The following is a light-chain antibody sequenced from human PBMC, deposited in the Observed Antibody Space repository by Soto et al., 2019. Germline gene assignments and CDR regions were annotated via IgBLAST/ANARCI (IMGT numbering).Light chain of an antibody. Sequence: QTVLTQPPSASAAPGHSVTISCTGTSNDVDGYNYVSWYQQYPGRAPKLMIYEVTKRPSGVPDRFSGSKSGNSASLTASGLQAEDEAEYYCSSYAASNNFYFVFGGGTKVTVL. CDR1: SNDVDGYNY. CDR2: EVT. V-gene: IGLV2-8*01. J-gene: IGLJ3*02. CDR3: SSYAASNNFYFV.